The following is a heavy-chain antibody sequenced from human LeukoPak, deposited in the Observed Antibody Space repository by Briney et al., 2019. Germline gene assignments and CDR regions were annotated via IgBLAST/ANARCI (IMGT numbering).Heavy chain of an antibody. CDR1: GFTFTSSA. Sequence: GASVKVSCKASGFTFTSSAMQWVRQARGQRLEWIGWNVVGSGNTNYAQKFQERVTITRDMSTSTAYMELSSLRSEDTAVYYCAAVDSSSSAYQLDYWGQGTLVTVSS. V-gene: IGHV1-58*02. D-gene: IGHD6-6*01. J-gene: IGHJ4*02. CDR2: NVVGSGNT. CDR3: AAVDSSSSAYQLDY.